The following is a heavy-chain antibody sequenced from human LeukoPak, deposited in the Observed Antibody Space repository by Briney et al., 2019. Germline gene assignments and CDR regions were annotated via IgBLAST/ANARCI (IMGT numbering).Heavy chain of an antibody. J-gene: IGHJ3*01. D-gene: IGHD4-17*01. V-gene: IGHV1-18*04. CDR1: GYTFSNYG. CDR2: ITFFNGDT. CDR3: AKSMTPVTLDAFHV. Sequence: GASVKVSCKTSGYTFSNYGISWVRQVPGQGLEWLGWITFFNGDTKYAQKVQDRVSMTSDRSTNTAFLGLRNLRSGDTAVYYCAKSMTPVTLDAFHVWGQGTLVTVSS.